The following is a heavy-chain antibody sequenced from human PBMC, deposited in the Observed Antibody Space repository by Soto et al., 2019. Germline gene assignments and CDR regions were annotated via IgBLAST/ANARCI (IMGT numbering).Heavy chain of an antibody. CDR1: GYTFTSYS. J-gene: IGHJ4*02. CDR3: SRDSPPNDY. CDR2: ISAYNGNT. V-gene: IGHV1-18*01. Sequence: QVQLVQSGAEVKKPGASVKVSCKASGYTFTSYSISWVRQPPGQGLEWMGWISAYNGNTNYAQKIQGIVTMTTDTSTTPAYMELRSLRSDDTALYYCSRDSPPNDYCGKGTLVTVSS.